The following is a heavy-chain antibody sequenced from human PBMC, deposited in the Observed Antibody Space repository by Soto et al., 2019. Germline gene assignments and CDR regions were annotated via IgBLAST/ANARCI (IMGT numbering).Heavy chain of an antibody. CDR2: IYYSGST. CDR1: GGSISSGGYY. D-gene: IGHD6-13*01. Sequence: SETLSLTCTVSGGSISSGGYYWSWIRQHPGKGLEWIGYIYYSGSTYYNPSLKSRVTISVDTSKNQFSLKLSSVTAADTAVYCCAREYSRGFDPWGQGTLVTVSS. V-gene: IGHV4-31*03. CDR3: AREYSRGFDP. J-gene: IGHJ5*02.